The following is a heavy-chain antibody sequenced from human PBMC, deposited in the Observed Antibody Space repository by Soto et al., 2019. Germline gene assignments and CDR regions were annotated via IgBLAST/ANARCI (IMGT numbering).Heavy chain of an antibody. CDR2: IYPGDSDT. V-gene: IGHV5-51*01. J-gene: IGHJ5*02. Sequence: PGESLKISCNGSGYIFTSYWIGWVRQMPGKGLEWMGIIYPGDSDTRYSPSFQGQVTISADKSISTAYLQWSSLKASDTAMYYCARQLFGVVINAYWFDPWGQGTLVTAPQ. CDR3: ARQLFGVVINAYWFDP. CDR1: GYIFTSYW. D-gene: IGHD3-3*01.